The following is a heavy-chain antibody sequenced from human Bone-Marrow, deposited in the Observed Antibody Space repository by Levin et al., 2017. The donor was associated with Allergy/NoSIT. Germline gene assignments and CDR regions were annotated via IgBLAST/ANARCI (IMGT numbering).Heavy chain of an antibody. Sequence: SCAASGFTFSSYGMHWVRQAPGKGLEWVAVISYDGSNKYYADSVKGRFTISRDNSKNTLYLQMNSLRAEDTAVYYCARKYSSSHGNWFDPWGQGTLVTVSS. CDR1: GFTFSSYG. CDR2: ISYDGSNK. D-gene: IGHD6-13*01. J-gene: IGHJ5*02. CDR3: ARKYSSSHGNWFDP. V-gene: IGHV3-30*03.